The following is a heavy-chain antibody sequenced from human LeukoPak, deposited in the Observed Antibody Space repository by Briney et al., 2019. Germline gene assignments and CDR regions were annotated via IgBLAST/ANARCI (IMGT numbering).Heavy chain of an antibody. D-gene: IGHD2-15*01. Sequence: GGSLRLSCAASGFTFSSYAMGWVRQAPGKGLEWVSSIGGSGGGTYYADSVKGRFTISRDNSKNTLYLQINILRAEDTAVYYCAKSQSHIVVVVSAITPEYWGQGTLVTVSS. CDR3: AKSQSHIVVVVSAITPEY. CDR2: IGGSGGGT. CDR1: GFTFSSYA. V-gene: IGHV3-23*01. J-gene: IGHJ4*02.